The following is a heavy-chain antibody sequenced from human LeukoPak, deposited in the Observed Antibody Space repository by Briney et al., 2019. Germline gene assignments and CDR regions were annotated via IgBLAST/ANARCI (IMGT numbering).Heavy chain of an antibody. CDR3: ARGGVPAAIKGFDY. J-gene: IGHJ4*02. D-gene: IGHD2-2*02. CDR1: GGSISSYY. V-gene: IGHV4-59*01. CDR2: IYYSGST. Sequence: TSETLSLTCTVSGGSISSYYWSWIRQPPGKGLEWIGYIYYSGSTNYNPSLKSRVTISVDTSKNQFSLKLSSVTVADTAVYYCARGGVPAAIKGFDYWGQGTLVTVSS.